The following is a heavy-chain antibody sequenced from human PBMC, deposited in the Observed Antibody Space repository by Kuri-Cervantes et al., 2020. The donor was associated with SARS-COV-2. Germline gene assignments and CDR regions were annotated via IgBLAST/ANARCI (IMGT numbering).Heavy chain of an antibody. CDR1: GFTFSSYW. D-gene: IGHD3-3*01. J-gene: IGHJ4*02. CDR3: AKGIRRFLESLDY. Sequence: GESLKISCAASGFTFSSYWMSWIRQAPGKGLEWVSYISSRGSTIYYADSVKGRFTISRDNAKNSLYLQMNSLRAEDTAVYYCAKGIRRFLESLDYWGQGTLVTVSS. V-gene: IGHV3-11*01. CDR2: ISSRGSTI.